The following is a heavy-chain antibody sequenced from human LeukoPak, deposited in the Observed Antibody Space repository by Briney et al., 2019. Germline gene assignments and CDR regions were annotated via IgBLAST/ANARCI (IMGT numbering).Heavy chain of an antibody. CDR2: IYSGGST. CDR1: GGSISSYY. Sequence: LTCPVSGGSISSYYWSWIRQPPGKGLEWVSVIYSGGSTYYADSVKGPFTISRDNSKNTLYLQMNSLRAEDTAVYYCARESSPYGVFDIWGQGTMVTVSS. CDR3: ARESSPYGVFDI. J-gene: IGHJ3*02. V-gene: IGHV3-53*01. D-gene: IGHD4-17*01.